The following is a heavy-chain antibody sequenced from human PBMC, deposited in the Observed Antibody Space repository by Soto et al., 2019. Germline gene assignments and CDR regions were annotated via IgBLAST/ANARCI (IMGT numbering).Heavy chain of an antibody. J-gene: IGHJ6*02. CDR3: ARVHLRGVIYSYYYGMDV. Sequence: SETLSLTCAVYGGSFSGYYWSWIRQPPGKGLEWIGEINHSGSTNYNPSLKSRVTISVDTSKNQFSLKLSSVTAADTAVYYCARVHLRGVIYSYYYGMDVWGQGTTVTVSS. CDR2: INHSGST. V-gene: IGHV4-34*01. D-gene: IGHD3-10*01. CDR1: GGSFSGYY.